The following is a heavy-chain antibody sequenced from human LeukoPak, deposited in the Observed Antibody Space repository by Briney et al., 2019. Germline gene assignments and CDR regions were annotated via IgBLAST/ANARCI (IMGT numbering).Heavy chain of an antibody. CDR3: ARARDYYYDSSGYYYYYYGMDV. CDR2: IWYDGSNK. D-gene: IGHD3-22*01. V-gene: IGHV3-33*01. J-gene: IGHJ6*02. Sequence: GGSLRLSCAASGFTFSSYGMHWVRQAPGKGLEWVAVIWYDGSNKYYADSVKGRFTISRDNPKNTLYLQMNSLRAEDTAVYYCARARDYYYDSSGYYYYYYGMDVWGQGTTVTVSS. CDR1: GFTFSSYG.